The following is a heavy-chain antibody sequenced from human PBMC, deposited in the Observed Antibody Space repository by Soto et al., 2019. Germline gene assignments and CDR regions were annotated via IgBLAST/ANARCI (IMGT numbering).Heavy chain of an antibody. Sequence: HPGGSLLLSCAASVFSFGSYAMYWVRQPPGKGLDWVATVSYEGSIAYYSDSVKGRFTISRDNSMHTIYLQMNSLRAEDSALYYCARDFEPTEGDSYYYGMDVWGQGTRVTVSS. D-gene: IGHD1-26*01. V-gene: IGHV3-30*03. CDR1: VFSFGSYA. J-gene: IGHJ6*01. CDR2: VSYEGSIA. CDR3: ARDFEPTEGDSYYYGMDV.